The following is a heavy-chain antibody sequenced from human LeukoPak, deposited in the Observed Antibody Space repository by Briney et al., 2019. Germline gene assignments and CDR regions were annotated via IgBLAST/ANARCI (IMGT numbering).Heavy chain of an antibody. Sequence: GSLRLSCAASGFTFTSYSKNWVRQAPGKGLEWVSCISDRSNYIYYADSVKGRFIISRDNAKNSLYLELNSLRAEDTAVYHCVRDSDTYGDHTTRRFDSWGQGTLVTVSS. J-gene: IGHJ4*02. CDR2: ISDRSNYI. D-gene: IGHD4-17*01. CDR3: VRDSDTYGDHTTRRFDS. CDR1: GFTFTSYS. V-gene: IGHV3-21*01.